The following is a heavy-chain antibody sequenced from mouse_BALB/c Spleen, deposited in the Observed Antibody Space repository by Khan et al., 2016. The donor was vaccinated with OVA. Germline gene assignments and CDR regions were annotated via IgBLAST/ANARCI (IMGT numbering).Heavy chain of an antibody. CDR2: IWGGGGT. CDR3: ARAYYRYDGYYAMDY. D-gene: IGHD2-14*01. J-gene: IGHJ4*01. Sequence: QVQLKESGPGLVAPSQSLSITCTVSGFSLSRSNIHWVRQPPGKGLEWLGMIWGGGGTDYNSTLKIRLSISKDNSKSQVFLKMNSLQTDDTAMYYWARAYYRYDGYYAMDYWGQGTSVTVSS. CDR1: GFSLSRSN. V-gene: IGHV2-6-4*01.